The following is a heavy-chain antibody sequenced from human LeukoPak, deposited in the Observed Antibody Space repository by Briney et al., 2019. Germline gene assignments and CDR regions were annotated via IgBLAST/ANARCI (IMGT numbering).Heavy chain of an antibody. D-gene: IGHD3-22*01. V-gene: IGHV1-2*02. CDR2: INPNSGGT. CDR1: GYTFTGYY. J-gene: IGHJ3*02. Sequence: GASVKVSCKASGYTFTGYYMHWVRQAPGQGLEWMGWINPNSGGTNYAQKFQGRVTMTRDTSISTAYMELSRLRSDDTAVYYCARVLGGGYQIPVRAFDIWGQGTMVTVSS. CDR3: ARVLGGGYQIPVRAFDI.